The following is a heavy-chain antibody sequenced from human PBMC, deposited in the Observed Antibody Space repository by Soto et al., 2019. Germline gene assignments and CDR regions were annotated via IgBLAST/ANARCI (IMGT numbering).Heavy chain of an antibody. CDR1: GVSISSFY. Sequence: QVQLQESGPGLVKPSETLSLTCTVSGVSISSFYWSWIRQPPGKGLEWIGYIYYSGSTNYNPSLKSRVTISVDTSKNQSSLKLSSVTAADTAVYYCARHLGYDSSGYYRNWFDPWGQGTLVTVSS. V-gene: IGHV4-59*08. D-gene: IGHD3-22*01. J-gene: IGHJ5*02. CDR3: ARHLGYDSSGYYRNWFDP. CDR2: IYYSGST.